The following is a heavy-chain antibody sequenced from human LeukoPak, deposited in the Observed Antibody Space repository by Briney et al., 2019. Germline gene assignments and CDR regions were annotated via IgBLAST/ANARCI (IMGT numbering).Heavy chain of an antibody. CDR1: GFTFSSYA. Sequence: GGSLRPSCAASGFTFSSYAMSWVRQAPGKGLEWVSAISGSGGSTYYADSVKGRFTISRDNSKNTLYLQMNSLRAEDTAVYYCAKGSSTSIRGNWFDPWGQGTLVTVSS. CDR2: ISGSGGST. D-gene: IGHD2-2*01. CDR3: AKGSSTSIRGNWFDP. V-gene: IGHV3-23*01. J-gene: IGHJ5*02.